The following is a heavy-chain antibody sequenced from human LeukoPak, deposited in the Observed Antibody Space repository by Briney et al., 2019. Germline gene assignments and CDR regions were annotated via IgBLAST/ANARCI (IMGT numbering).Heavy chain of an antibody. CDR2: MSAYNGNT. V-gene: IGHV1-18*01. Sequence: ASVTVSFQASGYTFTNYTISWVRQAPGQGLEWVGWMSAYNGNTNYAQRLQGRVTMTTDTSTSTAYMELRSLRSDDTAMYYCARDHGSPYSSGWYIGKNWFDPWGQGTLVTVSS. D-gene: IGHD6-19*01. J-gene: IGHJ5*02. CDR1: GYTFTNYT. CDR3: ARDHGSPYSSGWYIGKNWFDP.